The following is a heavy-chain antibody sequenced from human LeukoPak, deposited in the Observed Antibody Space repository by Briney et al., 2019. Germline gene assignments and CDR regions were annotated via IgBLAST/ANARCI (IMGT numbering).Heavy chain of an antibody. V-gene: IGHV1-2*02. CDR2: INPNSGGT. Sequence: VASVKVSCKASGYTFTGYYMHWVRQAPGQGLEWMGWINPNSGGTNYAQKFQGRVTMTRDTSISTAYMELSRLRSDDTAVYYCARSQSDFWSGYVYLSYYYYMDVWGKGTTVTVSS. CDR3: ARSQSDFWSGYVYLSYYYYMDV. D-gene: IGHD3-3*01. J-gene: IGHJ6*03. CDR1: GYTFTGYY.